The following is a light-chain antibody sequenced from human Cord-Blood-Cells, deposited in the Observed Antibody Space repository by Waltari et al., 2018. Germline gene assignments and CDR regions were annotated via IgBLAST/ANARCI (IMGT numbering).Light chain of an antibody. CDR1: QSLSSY. CDR3: QQSYSTQFT. J-gene: IGKJ3*01. CDR2: AAS. Sequence: DIPMTQSHSSLSASVGDRVTITCRASQSLSSYLYWYQQQPGKAPKLLIYAASRLQSGGPSRFSGSGSGTDVTLTISSLQPEDFATYYCQQSYSTQFTFGPGTKVDIE. V-gene: IGKV1-39*01.